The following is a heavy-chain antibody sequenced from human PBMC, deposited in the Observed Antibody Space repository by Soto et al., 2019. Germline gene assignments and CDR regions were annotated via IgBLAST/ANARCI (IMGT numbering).Heavy chain of an antibody. V-gene: IGHV3-23*01. D-gene: IGHD3-10*01. CDR1: GFPFSTTD. CDR3: VKNSGWFNT. J-gene: IGHJ5*02. CDR2: IFGSGETT. Sequence: QVMQSRGGLIQPGGSLRLACTASGFPFSTTDMSWVRQAPGKGLEWVATIFGSGETTYYADSVRGRLTVSRDNFKNTVYLQMNSLRADDTALYYCVKNSGWFNTWGQGALVIVSS.